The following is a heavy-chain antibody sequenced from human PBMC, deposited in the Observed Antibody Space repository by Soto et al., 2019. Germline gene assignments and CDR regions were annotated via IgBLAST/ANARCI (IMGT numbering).Heavy chain of an antibody. V-gene: IGHV3-30*18. CDR3: AKELGELPYYFDY. Sequence: GGSLRLSCAASGFTFSSYGMHWVRQAPGKGLEWVAVISYDGSNKYYADSVKGRFTISRDNSKNTLYLQMNSLRAEDTAVYYCAKELGELPYYFDYWGQGTLVTV. D-gene: IGHD3-16*02. CDR2: ISYDGSNK. CDR1: GFTFSSYG. J-gene: IGHJ4*02.